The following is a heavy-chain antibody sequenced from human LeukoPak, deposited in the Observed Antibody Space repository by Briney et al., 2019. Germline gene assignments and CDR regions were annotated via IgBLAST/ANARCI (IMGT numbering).Heavy chain of an antibody. J-gene: IGHJ4*02. Sequence: GGSLRLSCAASGFTFSSYSMNWVRQFPGKGLQWVTSISSSSRYIYYADSVKGRFTVSRDNAKNSLSLQMNSLGAEDTALYYCARCYASGSYGMDYWGQGTLVTVSS. V-gene: IGHV3-21*01. CDR3: ARCYASGSYGMDY. D-gene: IGHD3-10*01. CDR1: GFTFSSYS. CDR2: ISSSSRYI.